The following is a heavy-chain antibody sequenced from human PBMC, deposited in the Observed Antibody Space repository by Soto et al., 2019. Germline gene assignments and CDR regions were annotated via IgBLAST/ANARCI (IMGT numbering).Heavy chain of an antibody. D-gene: IGHD6-13*01. CDR2: INHSGST. Sequence: TSETLSLTCAVYGGSFSGYYWSWIRQPPGKGLEWIGEINHSGSTNYNPSLKSRVTISVDTSKNQFSLKLSSVTAADTAVYYCASGSRYSSSWLDYWGQGTLVTVS. J-gene: IGHJ4*02. V-gene: IGHV4-34*01. CDR3: ASGSRYSSSWLDY. CDR1: GGSFSGYY.